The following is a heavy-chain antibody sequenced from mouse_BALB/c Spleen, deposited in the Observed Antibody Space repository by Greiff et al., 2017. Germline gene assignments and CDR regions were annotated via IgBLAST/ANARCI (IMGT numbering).Heavy chain of an antibody. CDR2: IDPANGNT. CDR1: GFNIKDTY. V-gene: IGHV14-3*02. CDR3: ARGTLPYWYFDV. J-gene: IGHJ1*01. D-gene: IGHD3-3*01. Sequence: EVQLQQSGAELVKPGASVKLSCTASGFNIKDTYMHWVKQRPEQGLEWIGRIDPANGNTKYDPKFQGKATITADTSSNTAYLQLSSLTSEDTAVYYCARGTLPYWYFDVWGAGTTVTVSS.